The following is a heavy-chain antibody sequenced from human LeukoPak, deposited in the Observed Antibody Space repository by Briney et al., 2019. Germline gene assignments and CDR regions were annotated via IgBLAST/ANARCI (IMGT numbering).Heavy chain of an antibody. V-gene: IGHV3-9*01. J-gene: IGHJ4*02. D-gene: IGHD6-13*01. CDR3: AKETPGYSSSWYVY. CDR2: ISWNSGSI. Sequence: PGGSLRLSCAASGFTFDDYAMHWVRQAPGKGLEWVSGISWNSGSIGYADSVKGRFTISRDNAKNSLYLQMNSLGAEDTALYYCAKETPGYSSSWYVYWGQGTLVTVSS. CDR1: GFTFDDYA.